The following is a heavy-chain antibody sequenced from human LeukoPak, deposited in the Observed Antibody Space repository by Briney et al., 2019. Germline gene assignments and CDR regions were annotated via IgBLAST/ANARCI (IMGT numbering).Heavy chain of an antibody. D-gene: IGHD3-22*01. V-gene: IGHV1-2*02. CDR1: GYTFTGYY. Sequence: ASVKVSCKASGYTFTGYYMHWVRQAPGQGLEWMGWINPNSGGTNYAQKLQGRVTMTTDTSTSTAYMELRSLRSDDTAVYYCAREGGGYYYDSSGYYNWFDPWGQGTLVTVSS. CDR2: INPNSGGT. CDR3: AREGGGYYYDSSGYYNWFDP. J-gene: IGHJ5*02.